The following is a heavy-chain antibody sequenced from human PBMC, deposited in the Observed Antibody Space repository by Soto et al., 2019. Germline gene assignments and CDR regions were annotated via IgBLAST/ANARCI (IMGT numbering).Heavy chain of an antibody. D-gene: IGHD2-8*01. V-gene: IGHV1-69*13. CDR2: IIPIFGTT. Sequence: VKISTKASGGHSRSYAIRWVRQAPGQGLEWMGAIIPIFGTTNYAQKFSGRVTITADESTSTAHMELSPLRSEDTAVYYCASPLWVNGIDPWGHGTLVTVAS. CDR3: ASPLWVNGIDP. CDR1: GGHSRSYA. J-gene: IGHJ5*02.